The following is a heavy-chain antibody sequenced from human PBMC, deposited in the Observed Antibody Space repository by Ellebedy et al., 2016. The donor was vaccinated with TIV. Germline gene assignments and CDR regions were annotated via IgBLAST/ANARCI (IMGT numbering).Heavy chain of an antibody. J-gene: IGHJ5*02. CDR2: ISWNSGSI. CDR1: GFTFDDYA. Sequence: SLKISXAASGFTFDDYAMHWVRQAPGKGLEWVSGISWNSGSIGYADSVKGRFTISRDNAKNSLYLQMNSLRAEDTALYYCAKGGAVGFNPWGQGTLVTVSS. D-gene: IGHD6-13*01. CDR3: AKGGAVGFNP. V-gene: IGHV3-9*01.